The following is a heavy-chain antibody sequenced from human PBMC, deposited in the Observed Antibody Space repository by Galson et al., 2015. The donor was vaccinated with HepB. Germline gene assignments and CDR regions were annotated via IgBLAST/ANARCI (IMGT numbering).Heavy chain of an antibody. CDR2: IIPIFGTA. CDR3: ASKRGQDSSSSLDHYWYFDL. Sequence: SVKVSCKASGGTFSSYAISWVRQAPGQGLEWMGGIIPIFGTANYAQKFQGRVTITADESTSTAYMELSSLRSEDTAVYYCASKRGQDSSSSLDHYWYFDLWGRGTLVTVSS. CDR1: GGTFSSYA. J-gene: IGHJ2*01. V-gene: IGHV1-69*13. D-gene: IGHD6-6*01.